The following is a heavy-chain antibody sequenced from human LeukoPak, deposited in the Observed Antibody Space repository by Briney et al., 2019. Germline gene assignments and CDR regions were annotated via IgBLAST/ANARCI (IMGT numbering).Heavy chain of an antibody. V-gene: IGHV3-23*01. D-gene: IGHD3-10*01. J-gene: IGHJ4*02. CDR1: GFTLSSYA. CDR2: ISGSGDRT. Sequence: GGSLRLSCAASGFTLSSYAMSWVRQAPGKGLEWVSTISGSGDRTYYADSVKGRFTISRDNSKNTLFLHINSLRAEDTAVYSCAKGYYGSGSYGWFDYWGQGTLVTVSS. CDR3: AKGYYGSGSYGWFDY.